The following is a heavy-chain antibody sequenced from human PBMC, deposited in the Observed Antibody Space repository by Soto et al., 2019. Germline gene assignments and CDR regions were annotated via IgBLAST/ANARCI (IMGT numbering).Heavy chain of an antibody. V-gene: IGHV4-30-2*01. CDR1: GGSISSGGYS. J-gene: IGHJ5*02. CDR2: IYHSGST. CDR3: ARTESGTFDP. Sequence: SETLSLTCVVSGGSISSGGYSWSWIRQPPGKGLEWIGYIYHSGSTYYNPSLKSRVTISVDRSKNQFSLKLSSVTAADTAVYYCARTESGTFDPWGQGTLVTVSS. D-gene: IGHD1-7*01.